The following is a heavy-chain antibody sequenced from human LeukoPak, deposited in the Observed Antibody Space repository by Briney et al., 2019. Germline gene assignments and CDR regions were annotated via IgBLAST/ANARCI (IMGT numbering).Heavy chain of an antibody. V-gene: IGHV3-23*01. J-gene: IGHJ5*02. D-gene: IGHD3-22*01. Sequence: PGGSLRLSCAASGFTFSSYAMSWVRQAPGKGLEWVSAISGSGGSTYYADSVKGRFTISRDNSKNTLYLQMNSLRAEDTAVYYCAKGGSYNYYDSSGYPPWGQGTLVTVSS. CDR3: AKGGSYNYYDSSGYPP. CDR1: GFTFSSYA. CDR2: ISGSGGST.